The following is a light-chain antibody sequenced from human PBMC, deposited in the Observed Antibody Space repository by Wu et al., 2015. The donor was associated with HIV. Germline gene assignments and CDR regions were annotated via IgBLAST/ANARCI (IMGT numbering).Light chain of an antibody. V-gene: IGKV3-20*01. CDR2: GSS. J-gene: IGKJ2*01. CDR1: QTVAGST. Sequence: EVVLTQSPDIVSLSPGERASLSCVASQTVAGSTLAWYQQRPGQAPRLLIYGSSSRALGVPDRFSGRGSGTDLTLIITRLEPEDFAVYFCRHYSDSPPMYTFGRGD. CDR3: RHYSDSPPMYT.